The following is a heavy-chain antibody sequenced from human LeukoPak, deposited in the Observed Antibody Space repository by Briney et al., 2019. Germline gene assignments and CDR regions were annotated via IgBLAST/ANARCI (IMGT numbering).Heavy chain of an antibody. V-gene: IGHV4-59*01. CDR3: ARDRRRDLFHAFDI. CDR1: GVSIGNYY. J-gene: IGHJ3*02. D-gene: IGHD1-14*01. Sequence: PSETLSLTCTVSGVSIGNYYWSWIRQPPGKGLEWIGYIYYSGSTNYNPSLKTRVSISLDTSKNQVSLNLTSVTAADTAVYYCARDRRRDLFHAFDIWGRGTTVTVSP. CDR2: IYYSGST.